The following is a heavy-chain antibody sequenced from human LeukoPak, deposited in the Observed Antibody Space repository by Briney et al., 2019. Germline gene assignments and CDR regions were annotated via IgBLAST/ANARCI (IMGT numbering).Heavy chain of an antibody. V-gene: IGHV5-10-1*01. CDR3: ARGGEVWYDSSGYGDY. CDR2: TDPSDSYT. D-gene: IGHD3-22*01. J-gene: IGHJ4*02. CDR1: GYSFTSYW. Sequence: GESLKISCKGSGYSFTSYWISWVRQMPGKGLEWMGRTDPSDSYTNYSPSFQGHATISADKSISTAYLQWSSLKASDTAMYYCARGGEVWYDSSGYGDYWGQGTLVTVSS.